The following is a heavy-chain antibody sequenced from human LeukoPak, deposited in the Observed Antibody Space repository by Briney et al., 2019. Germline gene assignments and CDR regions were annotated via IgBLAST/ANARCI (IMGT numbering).Heavy chain of an antibody. V-gene: IGHV1-2*02. Sequence: GASVKVSCKASGYTFTGYYMHWVRQAPGQGLEWMGWINPNSGGTNYAQKFQGRVTMTRDTSISTDYMELSRLRSEETAVYYCARGGDIAAAAPDYWGQGTLVTVSS. CDR3: ARGGDIAAAAPDY. J-gene: IGHJ4*02. D-gene: IGHD6-13*01. CDR2: INPNSGGT. CDR1: GYTFTGYY.